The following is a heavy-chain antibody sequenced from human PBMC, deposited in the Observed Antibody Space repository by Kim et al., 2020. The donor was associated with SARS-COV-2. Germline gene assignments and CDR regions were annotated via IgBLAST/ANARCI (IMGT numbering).Heavy chain of an antibody. V-gene: IGHV4-59*02. CDR2: ISYTGTA. CDR3: ARGPNGGCCNCFDY. J-gene: IGHJ4*02. Sequence: SETLSLTCGVSGDSVNKYYWTWIRQPPGKGLEFIGYISYTGTANYNPSLKSRVTIFVDTTKNQFSLKLNSVTAADTAAYYCARGPNGGCCNCFDYWGQG. CDR1: GDSVNKYY. D-gene: IGHD2-8*01.